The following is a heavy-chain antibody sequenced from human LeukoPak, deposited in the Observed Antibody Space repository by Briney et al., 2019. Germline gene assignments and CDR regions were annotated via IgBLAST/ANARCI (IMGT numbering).Heavy chain of an antibody. V-gene: IGHV4-59*01. Sequence: SETLSLTCTVSGGSISSYFWSWVRQPPGKGLEWIAYIYYTGSTDYNPSLRSRVTISVDTSKNQFSLKLRSVTAADTAVYYCARGGYDSSGYYTPLDYWGQGTLVTVSS. CDR2: IYYTGST. J-gene: IGHJ4*02. CDR1: GGSISSYF. CDR3: ARGGYDSSGYYTPLDY. D-gene: IGHD3-22*01.